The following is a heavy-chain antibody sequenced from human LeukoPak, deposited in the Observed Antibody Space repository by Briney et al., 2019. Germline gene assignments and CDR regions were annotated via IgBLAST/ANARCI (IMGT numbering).Heavy chain of an antibody. D-gene: IGHD6-19*01. V-gene: IGHV1-69*05. J-gene: IGHJ4*02. CDR1: GGTFTSYV. CDR3: ARGYSSGWYADY. Sequence: SVKVSCKTSGGTFTSYVISWVRQAPGQGLEWMGRIIPIFGTANYAQKFQGRVTITTDESTSAAYMELSSLRSEDTAVYYCARGYSSGWYADYWGQGTLVTVSS. CDR2: IIPIFGTA.